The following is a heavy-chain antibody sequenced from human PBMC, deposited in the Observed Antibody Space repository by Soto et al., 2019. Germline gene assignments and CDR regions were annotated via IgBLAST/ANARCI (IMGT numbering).Heavy chain of an antibody. CDR1: GFTVSSNY. CDR2: IYSGGST. D-gene: IGHD6-13*01. Sequence: GGSLRLSCAASGFTVSSNYMSWVRQAPGKGLEWVSVIYSGGSTYYADSVKGRFTISRDNSKNTLYLQMNSLRAEDTAVYYCARERGIAAAAWFDPWGQGTLVTVSS. V-gene: IGHV3-66*01. CDR3: ARERGIAAAAWFDP. J-gene: IGHJ5*02.